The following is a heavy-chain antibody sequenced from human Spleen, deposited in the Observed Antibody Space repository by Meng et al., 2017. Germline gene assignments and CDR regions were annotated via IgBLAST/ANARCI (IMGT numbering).Heavy chain of an antibody. CDR3: TRDQFYYDSSGFDVDY. Sequence: GGPLRLSCAALGFTFSSYEMTWVRQAPGKGLEWVSYIISSGSTVYYADSVKGRFTISRENDKNSLYLQMNSLRAEDTAVYYCTRDQFYYDSSGFDVDYWGQGTLVTVSS. CDR2: IISSGSTV. CDR1: GFTFSSYE. D-gene: IGHD3-22*01. J-gene: IGHJ4*02. V-gene: IGHV3-48*03.